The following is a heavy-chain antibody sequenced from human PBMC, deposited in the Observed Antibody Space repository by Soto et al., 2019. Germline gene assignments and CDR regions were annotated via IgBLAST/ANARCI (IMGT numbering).Heavy chain of an antibody. Sequence: QVQLVESGGGVVQPGRSLRLSCAASGFTFSSYGMHWVRQAPGKGLEWVAVISYDGSNKYYADSVKGRFTISRDNSKNTLYLQMNSLRAEDTAVYYCAKDRIQLWFHYYYGMDVWGQGTTVTVSS. CDR1: GFTFSSYG. J-gene: IGHJ6*02. D-gene: IGHD5-18*01. CDR2: ISYDGSNK. V-gene: IGHV3-30*18. CDR3: AKDRIQLWFHYYYGMDV.